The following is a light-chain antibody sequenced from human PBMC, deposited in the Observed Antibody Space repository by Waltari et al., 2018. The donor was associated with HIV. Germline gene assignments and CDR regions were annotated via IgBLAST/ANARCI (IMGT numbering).Light chain of an antibody. Sequence: NFMLTQPHSVSESPGKTVTISCTGSSGSIASKQEQWYQQRPGSAPTTVIYEDNQRPSGVPDRFSGSIDSSSNSASLTISGLKTEDEADYYCQSYDSSNVVFGGGTKLTVL. CDR3: QSYDSSNVV. V-gene: IGLV6-57*02. J-gene: IGLJ2*01. CDR2: EDN. CDR1: SGSIASKQ.